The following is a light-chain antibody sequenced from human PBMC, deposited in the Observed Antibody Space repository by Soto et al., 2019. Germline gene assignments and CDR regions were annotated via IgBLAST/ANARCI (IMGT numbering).Light chain of an antibody. J-gene: IGLJ1*01. CDR2: EVS. CDR1: SSDVGGYNY. CDR3: SSYAGSNTYV. Sequence: QSALTQLPSASGSPGQSVTISCTGTSSDVGGYNYVSWYQQHPGKAHKLMIYEVSKRPSGIPDRFSGSKSGNTASLTVSGLQAEDEADYYCSSYAGSNTYVFGTGTKVTVL. V-gene: IGLV2-8*01.